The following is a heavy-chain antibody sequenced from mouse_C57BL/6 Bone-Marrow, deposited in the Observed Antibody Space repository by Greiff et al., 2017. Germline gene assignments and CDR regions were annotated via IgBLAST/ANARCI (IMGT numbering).Heavy chain of an antibody. Sequence: QVQLKQSGAELVRPGTSVKMSCKASGYAFTNYLIEWVKQRPGQGLEWIGVINPGSGGTNYNEKFKGKATLTADKSSSTAYMQLSSLTSEDSAVYFCARDGYYSYYFDYWGQGTTLTVSS. CDR1: GYAFTNYL. D-gene: IGHD2-3*01. V-gene: IGHV1-54*01. CDR3: ARDGYYSYYFDY. CDR2: INPGSGGT. J-gene: IGHJ2*01.